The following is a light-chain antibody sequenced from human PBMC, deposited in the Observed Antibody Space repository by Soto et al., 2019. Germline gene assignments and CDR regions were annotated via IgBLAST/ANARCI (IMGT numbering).Light chain of an antibody. Sequence: EIVMTQSPDSLAVSLGERATINCKTSQSVLYSSNNENYLAWYQQKPGQSPKLLIDWASTRKSGVPDRFSGSGSGTDFTLTISSLQAEDVAVYFCQQYYSTPYNFGQGTKLEIK. CDR1: QSVLYSSNNENY. V-gene: IGKV4-1*01. CDR2: WAS. CDR3: QQYYSTPYN. J-gene: IGKJ2*01.